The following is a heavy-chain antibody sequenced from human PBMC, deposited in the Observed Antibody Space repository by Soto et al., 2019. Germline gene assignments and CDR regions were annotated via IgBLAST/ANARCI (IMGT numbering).Heavy chain of an antibody. Sequence: PGGSLRLSCAASVFTFSSYAMSWVRQAPGKGLEWVSAISGSGGSTYYADSVKGRFTISRDNSKNTLYLQMNSLRAEDTAVYYCAKDRYYDILTGQSWFDPWGQGTLVTVSS. V-gene: IGHV3-23*01. CDR3: AKDRYYDILTGQSWFDP. CDR2: ISGSGGST. CDR1: VFTFSSYA. J-gene: IGHJ5*02. D-gene: IGHD3-9*01.